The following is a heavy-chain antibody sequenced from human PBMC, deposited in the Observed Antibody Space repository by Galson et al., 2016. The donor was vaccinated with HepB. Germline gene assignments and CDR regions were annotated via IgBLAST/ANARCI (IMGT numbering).Heavy chain of an antibody. Sequence: SLRLSCAASGFPFSGSSMHWVRQASGKGLEWLGRIRSNSNNYATANAASVNGRFTLPRDDSKTTTFLQMNSLRTDDTCVYYCAITPEPGVTAGALHPLKWYFDLWGRGTLVIVSS. J-gene: IGHJ2*01. D-gene: IGHD4-23*01. V-gene: IGHV3-73*01. CDR1: GFPFSGSS. CDR3: AITPEPGVTAGALHPLKWYFDL. CDR2: IRSNSNNYAT.